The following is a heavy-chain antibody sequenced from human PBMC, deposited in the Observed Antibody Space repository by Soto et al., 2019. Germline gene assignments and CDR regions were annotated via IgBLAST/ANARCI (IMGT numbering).Heavy chain of an antibody. D-gene: IGHD3-9*01. CDR1: GYTFTSYY. CDR2: INPSGGST. J-gene: IGHJ4*02. CDR3: ARSPSTNYDILTGPVDY. Sequence: GASVKVSCKASGYTFTSYYMHWVRQAPGQGLEWMGIINPSGGSTSYAQKFQGRVTMTRDTSTSTVYMELSSLRSEDTAVYHCARSPSTNYDILTGPVDYWGQGTQVTVSS. V-gene: IGHV1-46*01.